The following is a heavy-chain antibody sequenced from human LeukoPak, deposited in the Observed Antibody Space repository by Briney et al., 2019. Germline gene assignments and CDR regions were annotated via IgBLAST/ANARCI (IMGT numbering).Heavy chain of an antibody. CDR3: ARGGSGWYAGRGNWFDP. Sequence: KPSETLSLTCAVYGGSFSGYYWSWIRQPPGKGLEWIGEINHSGSTNYNPSLKSRVTISVDTSKNQFSLKLSSVTAADTAVYYCARGGSGWYAGRGNWFDPWGQGTLVTVSS. J-gene: IGHJ5*02. CDR1: GGSFSGYY. CDR2: INHSGST. V-gene: IGHV4-34*01. D-gene: IGHD6-19*01.